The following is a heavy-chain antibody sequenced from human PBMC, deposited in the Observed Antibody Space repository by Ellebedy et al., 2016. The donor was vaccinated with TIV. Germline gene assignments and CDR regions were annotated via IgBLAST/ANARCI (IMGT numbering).Heavy chain of an antibody. J-gene: IGHJ4*02. CDR2: IWNSGST. CDR1: GGSVSNDNW. CDR3: PGSPEVMAGYLDS. Sequence: MPSETLSLTCSVSGGSVSNDNWWNWVRQSPGKGLEWIGEIWNSGSTAYNPSFQSRVTISLDKSKNQFSLQLTSVTAEDTAIYYCPGSPEVMAGYLDSWGQGTLVTVSS. V-gene: IGHV4-4*02. D-gene: IGHD3-16*01.